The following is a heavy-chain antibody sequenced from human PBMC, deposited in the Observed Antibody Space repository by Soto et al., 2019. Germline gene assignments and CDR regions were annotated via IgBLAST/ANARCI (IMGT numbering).Heavy chain of an antibody. CDR1: GYTFTSYG. Sequence: ASVKVSCKASGYTFTSYGISWVRQAPGQGLEWMGWISAYNGNTNYAQKLQGRVTMTTDTSTSTAYMELRSLRSDDAAVYYCARNGLLWFGDNWFDPWGQGTLVTVSS. V-gene: IGHV1-18*01. CDR3: ARNGLLWFGDNWFDP. J-gene: IGHJ5*02. D-gene: IGHD3-10*01. CDR2: ISAYNGNT.